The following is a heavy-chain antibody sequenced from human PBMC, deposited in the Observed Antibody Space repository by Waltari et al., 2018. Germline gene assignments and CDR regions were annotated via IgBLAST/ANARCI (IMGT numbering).Heavy chain of an antibody. J-gene: IGHJ5*02. CDR1: GGSISSHY. V-gene: IGHV4-59*11. CDR3: ARDHDGSRNWFDP. CDR2: IYYSGRT. D-gene: IGHD3-10*01. Sequence: QVQLQESGPGLVKPSETLSLTCTVSGGSISSHYWSWIRQPPGKGLEWLGYIYYSGRTNYNPPHNSLVTISVDTSKNQFSLKLSAVTAADTAVYYCARDHDGSRNWFDPWGQGTLVTVSS.